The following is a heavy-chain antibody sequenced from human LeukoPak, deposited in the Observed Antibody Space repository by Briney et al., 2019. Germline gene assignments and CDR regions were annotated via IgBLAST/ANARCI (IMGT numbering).Heavy chain of an antibody. J-gene: IGHJ4*02. CDR2: ISWNSGRI. V-gene: IGHV3-9*01. CDR3: AKDNRRHYTSGPNPDSLH. CDR1: GFIFNNYA. D-gene: IGHD6-19*01. Sequence: PGGSLRLSCAGSGFIFNNYAMHWVRQPPGKGLEGVSGISWNSGRIDYADSVRGRFTISRDNAKNSLYLKMNSLRVEDTAFYYCAKDNRRHYTSGPNPDSLHWGQGALVTVSS.